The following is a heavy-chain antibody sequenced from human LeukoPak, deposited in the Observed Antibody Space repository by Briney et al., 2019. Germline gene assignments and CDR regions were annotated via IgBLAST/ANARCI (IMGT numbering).Heavy chain of an antibody. CDR3: ATYYDILTGSWGPDAFDI. V-gene: IGHV3-23*01. CDR2: ISGSGGST. Sequence: PGGSLRLSCAASGFTFSSYGMSWVRQAPGKGLEWVSAISGSGGSTYYADSVKGRFTISRDNSKNTLYLQMNSLRAEDTAVYYCATYYDILTGSWGPDAFDIWGQGTMVTVFS. J-gene: IGHJ3*02. CDR1: GFTFSSYG. D-gene: IGHD3-9*01.